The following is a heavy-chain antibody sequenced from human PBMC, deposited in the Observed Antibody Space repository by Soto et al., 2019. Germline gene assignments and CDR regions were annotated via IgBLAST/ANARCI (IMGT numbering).Heavy chain of an antibody. D-gene: IGHD2-2*02. J-gene: IGHJ5*02. Sequence: EVQLVQSGAEVKKPGESLKISCKGSGYSFTSYWIGWVRQMPGKGLEWMGIIYPGDSDTRYSPSFQGQVTISADKSISTAYLQWSSLKASDTAMYYCARQIVVVPAAINYLGFDPWGQGTLVTVSS. CDR3: ARQIVVVPAAINYLGFDP. V-gene: IGHV5-51*01. CDR1: GYSFTSYW. CDR2: IYPGDSDT.